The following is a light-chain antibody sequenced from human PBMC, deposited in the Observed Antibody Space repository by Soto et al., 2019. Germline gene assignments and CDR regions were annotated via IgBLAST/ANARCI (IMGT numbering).Light chain of an antibody. J-gene: IGKJ1*01. CDR1: QRVSSIY. Sequence: EIVWTQSPGTLSLSPGERATLSCRASQRVSSIYFAWYQQKPGQAPRLRIYGASSRATGIPDGFSGSGSGTDFTVTISRLEAPEFAVYSSQQYGSPRWTFGQGTTVDI. V-gene: IGKV3-20*01. CDR3: QQYGSPRWT. CDR2: GAS.